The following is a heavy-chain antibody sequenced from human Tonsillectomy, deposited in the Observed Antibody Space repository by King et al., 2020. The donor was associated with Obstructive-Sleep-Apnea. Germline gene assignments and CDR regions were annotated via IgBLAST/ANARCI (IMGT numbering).Heavy chain of an antibody. CDR2: ISGSGGST. J-gene: IGHJ6*02. CDR1: GFTFSSYA. D-gene: IGHD4-17*01. V-gene: IGHV3-23*01. Sequence: DVQLLESGGGLVQPGGSLRLSCAASGFTFSSYAMSWVRQAPGKGLEWVSAISGSGGSTYYADSVKGRFTISRDNSKNTLYLQMNSLRAEDTAVYYCAKSYTVTTYYYYYYGMDVWGQGTTVTVSS. CDR3: AKSYTVTTYYYYYYGMDV.